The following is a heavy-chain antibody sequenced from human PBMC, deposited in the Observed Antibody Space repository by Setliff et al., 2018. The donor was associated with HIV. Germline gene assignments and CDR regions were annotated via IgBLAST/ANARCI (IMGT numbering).Heavy chain of an antibody. CDR1: GYTFSSYG. V-gene: IGHV1-18*01. Sequence: ASVKVSCKASGYTFSSYGISWVRQAPGQGLEWVGWISVFNGNTDYAEKFEGRVTMTTDTSTNTAYMELRSLSSDDTAVYYCARRGRHAAPGITYYLDYWGQGTLVTVSS. D-gene: IGHD6-13*01. J-gene: IGHJ4*02. CDR2: ISVFNGNT. CDR3: ARRGRHAAPGITYYLDY.